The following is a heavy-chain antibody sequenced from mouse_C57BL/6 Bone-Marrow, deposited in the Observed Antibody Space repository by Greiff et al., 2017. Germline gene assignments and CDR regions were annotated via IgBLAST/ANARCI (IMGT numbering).Heavy chain of an antibody. V-gene: IGHV15-2*01. CDR2: ILPSIGRT. J-gene: IGHJ2*01. CDR3: ARGAYYYGSSYHYFDY. D-gene: IGHD1-1*01. CDR1: DSEVFPIAY. Sequence: QVQLQQSGSELRSPGSSVKLSCKDFDSEVFPIAYMSWVRQKPGHGFEWIGGILPSIGRTIYGEKFEDKATLDADTLSNTAYLELNSLTSEDSAIYYCARGAYYYGSSYHYFDYWGQGTTLTVSS.